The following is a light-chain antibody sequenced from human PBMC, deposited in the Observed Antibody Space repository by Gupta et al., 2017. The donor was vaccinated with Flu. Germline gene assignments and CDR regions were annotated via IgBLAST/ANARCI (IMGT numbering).Light chain of an antibody. Sequence: DIQMTQSPSSLSASLGDRVTITCQPSQGIIVYLHWYQQKPGKAPKLLIYDASKLETGVPSRFSGSGAGRDFTFTISRLQPEDVATYYCQHEDLLPFTFGQGTKVEIK. J-gene: IGKJ2*01. V-gene: IGKV1-33*01. CDR2: DAS. CDR1: QGIIVY. CDR3: QHEDLLPFT.